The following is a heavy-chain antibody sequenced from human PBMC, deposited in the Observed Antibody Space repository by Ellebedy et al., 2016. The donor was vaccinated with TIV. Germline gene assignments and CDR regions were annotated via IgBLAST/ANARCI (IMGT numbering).Heavy chain of an antibody. Sequence: ASVKVSCKASGYTFSDYYVHWVRQAPGQGLEWMGWINPKSGGTNYAQRFRGRIIMTRDTSISTVSMELSRLRSDDTAVYYCARDLFPAILSGYYTWSRQDPFDPWGQGTLVTVSS. V-gene: IGHV1-2*02. D-gene: IGHD3-3*01. CDR1: GYTFSDYY. CDR2: INPKSGGT. J-gene: IGHJ5*02. CDR3: ARDLFPAILSGYYTWSRQDPFDP.